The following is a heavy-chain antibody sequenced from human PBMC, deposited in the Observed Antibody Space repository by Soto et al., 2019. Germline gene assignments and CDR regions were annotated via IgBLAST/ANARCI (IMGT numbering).Heavy chain of an antibody. CDR3: ARGRTVRNYADDSSDYFYFFDY. CDR1: GDSISPFH. Sequence: PSETLSLTCTVSGDSISPFHWGWMRQSTGKELEWIGYVYYTGSTNYNPSLKSRVTISVDRSKNQFSLKLTSANAADTAVYYCARGRTVRNYADDSSDYFYFFDYWGQGTQVTVSS. V-gene: IGHV4-59*01. CDR2: VYYTGST. D-gene: IGHD3-22*01. J-gene: IGHJ4*02.